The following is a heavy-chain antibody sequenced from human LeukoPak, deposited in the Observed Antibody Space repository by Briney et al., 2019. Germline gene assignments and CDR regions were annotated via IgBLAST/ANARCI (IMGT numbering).Heavy chain of an antibody. CDR2: ISSSSSYI. CDR1: GFTFSSYS. CDR3: AKTIAAADPDY. Sequence: GGPLRLSCAASGFTFSSYSMNWVRQAPGKGLEWVSSISSSSSYIYYADSVKGRFTISRDNSKNTLYLQMNSLRAEDTAVYYCAKTIAAADPDYWGQGTLVTVSS. J-gene: IGHJ4*02. D-gene: IGHD6-13*01. V-gene: IGHV3-21*01.